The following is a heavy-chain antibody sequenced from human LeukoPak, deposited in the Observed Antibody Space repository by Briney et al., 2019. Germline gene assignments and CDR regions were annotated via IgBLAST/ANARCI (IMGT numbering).Heavy chain of an antibody. D-gene: IGHD2-2*01. CDR3: ARDFVVPAAGWSAFDI. Sequence: GGSLRLSCAASGFTFSSYSMNWVRQAPGKGLEWVSSISSSSSYIYYADSVRGRFTISRDNAKNSLYLQMNSLRAEDTAVYYCARDFVVPAAGWSAFDIWGQGTMVTVSS. CDR1: GFTFSSYS. CDR2: ISSSSSYI. V-gene: IGHV3-21*01. J-gene: IGHJ3*02.